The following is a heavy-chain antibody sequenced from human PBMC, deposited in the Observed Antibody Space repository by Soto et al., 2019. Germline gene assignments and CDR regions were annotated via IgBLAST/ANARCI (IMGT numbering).Heavy chain of an antibody. V-gene: IGHV3-33*01. CDR3: ARDRKNWLLSPGGMDV. J-gene: IGHJ6*02. Sequence: QVQLVESGGGVVQPGRSLRLSCPASGFTFSSYGMHWVRQAPGKGLEWVAVIWYDGSNKYYADSVKGRFTISRDNSKNTLYLQMNSLRAEYTAVYYCARDRKNWLLSPGGMDVWGQGTTVTVSS. CDR2: IWYDGSNK. CDR1: GFTFSSYG. D-gene: IGHD3-9*01.